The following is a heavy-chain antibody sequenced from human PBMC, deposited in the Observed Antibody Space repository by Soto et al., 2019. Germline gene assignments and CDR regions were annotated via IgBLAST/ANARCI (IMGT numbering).Heavy chain of an antibody. Sequence: PSETLSLTCTVSGVSISNSSYYWGWIRRPPGKGLEWIGTIYYSGITYYNPSLKSRVTISVDTSKNQFSLKLTSVTAADTAVYYCARHVSNWGKGTLVTVSS. CDR3: ARHVSN. V-gene: IGHV4-39*01. CDR1: GVSISNSSYY. J-gene: IGHJ4*02. CDR2: IYYSGIT.